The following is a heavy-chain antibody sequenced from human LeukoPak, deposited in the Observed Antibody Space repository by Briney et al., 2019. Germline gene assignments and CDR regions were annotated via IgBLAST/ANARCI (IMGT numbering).Heavy chain of an antibody. Sequence: SETLSLTCAVYGGSFSGYYWSWIRQPPGKGLEWIGEINHSGSTNYNPSLKSGVTISVDTSKNQFSLKLSSVAAADTAVYYCAGWDYDSSGYSDGGWGQGTLVTVSS. CDR2: INHSGST. V-gene: IGHV4-34*01. D-gene: IGHD3-22*01. CDR1: GGSFSGYY. CDR3: AGWDYDSSGYSDGG. J-gene: IGHJ4*02.